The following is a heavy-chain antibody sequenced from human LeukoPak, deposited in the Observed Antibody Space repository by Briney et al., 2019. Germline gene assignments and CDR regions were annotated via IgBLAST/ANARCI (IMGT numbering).Heavy chain of an antibody. CDR2: IRGSGGST. CDR3: AKEHVGNTGYSSGWYDY. Sequence: GGCLRLSCAASGFTLSNYAVSWVRQAPGKGLEWVSAIRGSGGSTYYADSVKGRFTISRDNSKNTLYLQMNSLRAEDTAVYYCAKEHVGNTGYSSGWYDYWGQGTLVTVSS. J-gene: IGHJ4*02. CDR1: GFTLSNYA. V-gene: IGHV3-23*01. D-gene: IGHD6-19*01.